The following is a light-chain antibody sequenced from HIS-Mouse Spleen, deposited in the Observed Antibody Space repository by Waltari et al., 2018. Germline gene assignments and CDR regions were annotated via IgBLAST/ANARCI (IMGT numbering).Light chain of an antibody. Sequence: QSVLTQPPSASGTPGHRVTISCSGSSSTIGSTTVNWYQQLPGTAPKLLIYSNNQRPSGVPDRFSGSKSGTSASLAISGLQSEDEADYYCAAWDDSLNGVVFGGGTKLTVL. CDR3: AAWDDSLNGVV. J-gene: IGLJ2*01. V-gene: IGLV1-44*01. CDR1: SSTIGSTT. CDR2: SNN.